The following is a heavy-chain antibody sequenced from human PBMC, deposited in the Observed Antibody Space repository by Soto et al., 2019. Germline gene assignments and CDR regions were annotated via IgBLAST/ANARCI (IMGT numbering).Heavy chain of an antibody. CDR3: ARYDCSGGSCYSEDAFDI. D-gene: IGHD2-15*01. Sequence: QVQLVQSGAEVKKPGSSVKVSCKASGCTFSSYTISWVRQAPGQGLEWMGRIIPILGIANYAQKFQGRVTITADKSTSTAYMELSSLRSEDTAVYYCARYDCSGGSCYSEDAFDIWGQGTMVTVSS. V-gene: IGHV1-69*02. CDR2: IIPILGIA. CDR1: GCTFSSYT. J-gene: IGHJ3*02.